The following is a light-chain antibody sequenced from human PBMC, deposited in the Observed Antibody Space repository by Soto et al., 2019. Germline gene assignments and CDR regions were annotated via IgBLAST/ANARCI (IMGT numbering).Light chain of an antibody. Sequence: EIVMTQSPATLSVSPGERATLSCRASQSVGSDLAWYQQKPGQAPRLVIYGASNRATGIPDRFSGSGSGADFTLTIRSLEPEDFAVYYCQQYGSSSWTFGQGTKVDIK. V-gene: IGKV3-20*01. CDR1: QSVGSD. CDR3: QQYGSSSWT. J-gene: IGKJ1*01. CDR2: GAS.